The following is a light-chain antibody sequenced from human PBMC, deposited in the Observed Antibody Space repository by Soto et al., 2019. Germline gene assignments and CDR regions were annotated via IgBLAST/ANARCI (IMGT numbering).Light chain of an antibody. Sequence: DIVMTQSPDSLAVSLGERATINCKSSQSVLYSSNNKNYLAWYQQKPGQPPKLLIYWASTRESGVPDRFSGSGSGTEFTLTISSLQAEDVAFYYCQQSYSTPLTFGGGTKVEIK. CDR1: QSVLYSSNNKNY. CDR3: QQSYSTPLT. J-gene: IGKJ4*01. CDR2: WAS. V-gene: IGKV4-1*01.